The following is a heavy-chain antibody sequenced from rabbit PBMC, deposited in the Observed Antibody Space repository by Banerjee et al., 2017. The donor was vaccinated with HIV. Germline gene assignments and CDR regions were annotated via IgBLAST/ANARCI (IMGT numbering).Heavy chain of an antibody. CDR1: GFTLSTYW. V-gene: IGHV1S40*01. CDR3: ARKAYYAAYGYGFNL. J-gene: IGHJ4*01. Sequence: QSLEESGGDLVKPGASLTLTCTASGFTLSTYWMCWVRQAPGKGPEWIACIYAYSSGSTYYASWAKGRFTISKTSSTTVTLQMTSLTAADTATYFCARKAYYAAYGYGFNLWGPGTLVTVS. D-gene: IGHD6-1*01. CDR2: IYAYSSGST.